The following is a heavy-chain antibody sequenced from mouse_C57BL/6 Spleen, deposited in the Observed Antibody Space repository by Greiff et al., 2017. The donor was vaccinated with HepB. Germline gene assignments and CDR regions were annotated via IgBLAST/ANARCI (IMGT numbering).Heavy chain of an antibody. CDR1: GFTFSSYA. D-gene: IGHD1-1*01. CDR3: TRDQDYGSSYWYFDV. J-gene: IGHJ1*03. V-gene: IGHV5-9-1*02. Sequence: DVKLQESGEGLVKPGGSLKLSCAASGFTFSSYAMSWVRQTPEKRLEWVAYISSGGDYIYYADTVKGRFTISRDNARNTLYLQMSSLKSEDTAMYYCTRDQDYGSSYWYFDVWGTGTTVTVSS. CDR2: ISSGGDYI.